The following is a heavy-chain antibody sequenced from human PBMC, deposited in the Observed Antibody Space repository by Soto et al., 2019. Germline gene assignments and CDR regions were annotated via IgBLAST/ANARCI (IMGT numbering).Heavy chain of an antibody. CDR1: GGSISSGGYS. CDR2: MYHTGST. J-gene: IGHJ5*02. CDR3: ARATTITLYNWFDP. D-gene: IGHD4-4*01. Sequence: QLQLQESGSGLVKPSQTLSLTCAVSGGSISSGGYSWSWIRQPPEKGLEWIGCMYHTGSTYYNPSLKSRVTTEVDGSKNQFSLKLSSVTAADTAVYYCARATTITLYNWFDPWGQGTLVTVSS. V-gene: IGHV4-30-2*01.